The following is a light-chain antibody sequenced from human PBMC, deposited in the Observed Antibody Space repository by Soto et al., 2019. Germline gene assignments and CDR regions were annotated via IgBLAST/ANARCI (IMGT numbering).Light chain of an antibody. CDR2: EDT. CDR3: CSYASSATGV. J-gene: IGLJ3*02. Sequence: QPASVSGSPGQSITISCTGPSSDVGGSKVVSWYQHHPGKAPKLIIYEDTKRPSGVSTRFSGSKSGNTASLTISGLQAEAEADYYCCSYASSATGVFGGGTKVTVL. V-gene: IGLV2-23*01. CDR1: SSDVGGSKV.